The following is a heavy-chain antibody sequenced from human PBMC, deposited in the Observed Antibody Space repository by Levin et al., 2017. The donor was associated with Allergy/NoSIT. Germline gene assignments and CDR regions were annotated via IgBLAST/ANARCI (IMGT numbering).Heavy chain of an antibody. Sequence: PSETLSLTCTVSGGSISSYYWSWIRQPPGKGLEWIGYIYYSGSTNYNPSLKSRVTISVDTSKNHFSLRLSSVTAADTAVYSCARRGHFGWFFDYWGQGTLVTVSS. CDR3: ARRGHFGWFFDY. CDR1: GGSISSYY. V-gene: IGHV4-59*08. J-gene: IGHJ4*02. D-gene: IGHD3-9*01. CDR2: IYYSGST.